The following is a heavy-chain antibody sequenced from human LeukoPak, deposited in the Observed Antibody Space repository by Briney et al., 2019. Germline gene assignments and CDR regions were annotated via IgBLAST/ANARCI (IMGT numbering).Heavy chain of an antibody. J-gene: IGHJ4*02. Sequence: GGSLRLSCIVSGFTLGDHSLSWFRQGPGKGPEWLGFVRSRDHLATIDYAAPVRGRFTISKDDSKSTVFLQLNGLKIEDTGVYYCARGGDYGRHVDYWGPGTLVTVSS. D-gene: IGHD4/OR15-4a*01. CDR2: VRSRDHLATI. CDR1: GFTLGDHS. CDR3: ARGGDYGRHVDY. V-gene: IGHV3-49*03.